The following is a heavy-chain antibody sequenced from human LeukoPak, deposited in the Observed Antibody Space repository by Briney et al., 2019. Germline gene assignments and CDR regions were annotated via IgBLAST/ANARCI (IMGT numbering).Heavy chain of an antibody. D-gene: IGHD3-3*01. J-gene: IGHJ6*02. Sequence: ASVKVSCKASGYTFAGYYMHWVRQAPGQGLEWMGRINPNSGGTNYAQKFQGRVTMTRDTSISTAYMELSRLRSDDTAVYYCAREGYDFWSGSYGVDVWGQGTTVTVSS. CDR3: AREGYDFWSGSYGVDV. CDR1: GYTFAGYY. V-gene: IGHV1-2*06. CDR2: INPNSGGT.